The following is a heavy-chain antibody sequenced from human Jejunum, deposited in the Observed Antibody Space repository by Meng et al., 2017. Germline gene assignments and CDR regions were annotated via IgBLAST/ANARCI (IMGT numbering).Heavy chain of an antibody. D-gene: IGHD1-7*01. CDR3: ARGWKYAWFN. J-gene: IGHJ4*02. CDR1: GGFSSIYW. Sequence: QVHLHESGPGLGRPSGALSLTCAVSGGFSSIYWWSWLRQPPGKGLEWIGEMHQSGSSNYNPSLKSRLTMSVDESKNHFSLKLNSVTAADTAVYYCARGWKYAWFNWGQGTLVTVSS. CDR2: MHQSGSS. V-gene: IGHV4-4*02.